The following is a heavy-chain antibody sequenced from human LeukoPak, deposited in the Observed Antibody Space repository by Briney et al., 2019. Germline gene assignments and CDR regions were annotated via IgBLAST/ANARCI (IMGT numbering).Heavy chain of an antibody. D-gene: IGHD2-8*01. J-gene: IGHJ4*02. Sequence: GVSVKVSCKASGYTFTGYYMHWVRQAPGQGLEWMGWINDNSGDTTYAQKFQGRVTMTGDTSITTVYMELKSLISDDTAVYYCARVLSNGDFWGQGTLVTVSS. CDR3: ARVLSNGDF. V-gene: IGHV1-2*02. CDR2: INDNSGDT. CDR1: GYTFTGYY.